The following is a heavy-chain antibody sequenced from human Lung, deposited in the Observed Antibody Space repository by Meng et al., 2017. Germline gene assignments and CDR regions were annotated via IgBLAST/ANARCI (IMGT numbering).Heavy chain of an antibody. J-gene: IGHJ4*02. CDR1: GYNFPDYW. CDR3: ARDEDISAAGKLFGDY. V-gene: IGHV1-2*06. CDR2: IDPKSGDT. Sequence: QGQLVQVGAGVKKPGASVKVSCKPSGYNFPDYWLHWVRRAPGQGLEWMGRIDPKSGDTHYAQRFQGRVTMTGDTSISTAYMELSGLRSDDTAMYYCARDEDISAAGKLFGDYWGQGTLVTVSS. D-gene: IGHD6-13*01.